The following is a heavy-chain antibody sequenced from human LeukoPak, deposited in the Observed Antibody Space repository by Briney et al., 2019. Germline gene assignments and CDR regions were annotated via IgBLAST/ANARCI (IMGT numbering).Heavy chain of an antibody. CDR1: GFTSSNAW. CDR3: TTFDYAAFLI. V-gene: IGHV3-15*01. CDR2: VKSKTDGGTR. J-gene: IGHJ3*02. Sequence: GGSLTLSCAVSGFTSSNAWMSWVRQAPGKGLEWVGRVKSKTDGGTRDYAAPVKGRFTISRDDSKNTLYLQMNSLKTEDTAVYYCTTFDYAAFLIWGQGTMVTVSS. D-gene: IGHD4/OR15-4a*01.